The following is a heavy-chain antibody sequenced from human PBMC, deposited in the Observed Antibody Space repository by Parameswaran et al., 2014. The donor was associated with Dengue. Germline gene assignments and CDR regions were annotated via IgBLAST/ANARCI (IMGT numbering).Heavy chain of an antibody. CDR2: INLKSGGT. J-gene: IGHJ3*02. D-gene: IGHD6-13*01. Sequence: WVRQAPGQGLEWMGWINLKSGGTNYVQKFQGRVTMTRDTSISTAYMELSRLGSDDTAVYYCAKDSAVDADNAFDIWGQGTMVTVSS. V-gene: IGHV1-2*02. CDR3: AKDSAVDADNAFDI.